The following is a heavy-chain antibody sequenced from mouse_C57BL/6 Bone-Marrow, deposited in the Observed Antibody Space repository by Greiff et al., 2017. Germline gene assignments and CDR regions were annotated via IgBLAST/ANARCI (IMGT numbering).Heavy chain of an antibody. CDR1: GYTFTSYG. Sequence: QVQLKESGAELARPGASVKLSCKASGYTFTSYGISWVKQRTGQGLEWIGEIYPRSGNTYYNEKFKGKATLTADKSSSTAYMELRSLTSEDSAVYFCARTAIRGYAMDDWGQGTSVTVSS. CDR3: ARTAIRGYAMDD. CDR2: IYPRSGNT. V-gene: IGHV1-81*01. D-gene: IGHD1-1*01. J-gene: IGHJ4*01.